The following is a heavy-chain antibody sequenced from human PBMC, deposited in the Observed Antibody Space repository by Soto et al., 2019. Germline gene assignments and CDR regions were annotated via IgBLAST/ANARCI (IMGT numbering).Heavy chain of an antibody. J-gene: IGHJ6*02. CDR3: ARRGRGIGGYYYVMDV. Sequence: PGQSLRVSCKGSGDNCTGYRIGWVRKKPGKGLEWMGIIYPGDSDTRYSPSFQGQVTISADKSISTAYLQWSSLKASDTAMYYCARRGRGIGGYYYVMDVWGQGTTVTVSS. D-gene: IGHD3-16*01. CDR2: IYPGDSDT. CDR1: GDNCTGYR. V-gene: IGHV5-51*01.